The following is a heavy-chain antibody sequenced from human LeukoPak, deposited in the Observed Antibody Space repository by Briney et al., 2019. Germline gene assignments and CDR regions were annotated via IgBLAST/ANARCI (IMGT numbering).Heavy chain of an antibody. CDR2: TYYRSKWYN. CDR3: ARSLERVAGTWNWFDP. J-gene: IGHJ5*02. D-gene: IGHD6-19*01. CDR1: GDSFSSNSAA. V-gene: IGHV6-1*01. Sequence: SQTLSLTCAISGDSFSSNSAAWNWIRQSPSRGLEWLGRTYYRSKWYNDYAVSVKSRITINPDTSKNQFSLQLNSVTPEDTAVYYCARSLERVAGTWNWFDPWGQGTLVTVSS.